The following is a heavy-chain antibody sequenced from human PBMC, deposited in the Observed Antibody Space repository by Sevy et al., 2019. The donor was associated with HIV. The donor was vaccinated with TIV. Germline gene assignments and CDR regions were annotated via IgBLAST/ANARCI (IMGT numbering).Heavy chain of an antibody. CDR3: ARGGYYYDSSGYYYDYAFDI. CDR2: IWYDGSNK. CDR1: GFTFSSYG. Sequence: GGSLRLSCAASGFTFSSYGMHWVRQAPGKGLERVAVIWYDGSNKYYADSVKGRFTISRDNSKNTLYLQMNSLRAEDTAVYYCARGGYYYDSSGYYYDYAFDIWGQGTMVTVSS. D-gene: IGHD3-22*01. J-gene: IGHJ3*02. V-gene: IGHV3-33*01.